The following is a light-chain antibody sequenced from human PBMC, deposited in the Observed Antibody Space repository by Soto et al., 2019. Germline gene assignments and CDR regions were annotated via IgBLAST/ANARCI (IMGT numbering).Light chain of an antibody. Sequence: EVVMTQSPATLSMSPGERATLSCRASQSVSSSLAWYQQKPGQAPRLLIYGASTRATGIPDRFSGSGSETEFTLTISRLQAEDFASYYCQQYNKWWTLGQGSKVEIK. V-gene: IGKV3-15*01. CDR2: GAS. CDR3: QQYNKWWT. CDR1: QSVSSS. J-gene: IGKJ1*01.